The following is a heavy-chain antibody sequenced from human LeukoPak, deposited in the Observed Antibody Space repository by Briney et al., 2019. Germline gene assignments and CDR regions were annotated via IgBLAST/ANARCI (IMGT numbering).Heavy chain of an antibody. J-gene: IGHJ4*02. CDR3: ARQHTRGAVVALVDY. V-gene: IGHV4-39*01. Sequence: SETLSLTCRVSDGSIRSDSFYWGWIRQPPGKGLEWLGSVYYTGSYTGTTYHNPSLESRVTVSVDTSKNQFSLKLSSVTAADTAVYYCARQHTRGAVVALVDYWGQGTLVTVSS. D-gene: IGHD3-22*01. CDR1: DGSIRSDSFY. CDR2: VYYTGSYTGTT.